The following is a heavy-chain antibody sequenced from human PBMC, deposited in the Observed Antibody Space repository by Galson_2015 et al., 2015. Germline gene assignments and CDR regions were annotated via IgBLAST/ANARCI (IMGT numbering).Heavy chain of an antibody. D-gene: IGHD5-18*01. CDR3: ARDRRGYSYGYRSGADP. J-gene: IGHJ5*02. CDR1: GFTFSSYG. V-gene: IGHV3-33*01. Sequence: SLRLSCAASGFTFSSYGMHWVRQAPGKGLEWVAVIWYDGSNKYYADSVKGRFTISRDNSKNTLYLQMNSPRAEDTAVYYCARDRRGYSYGYRSGADPWGQGTLVTVSS. CDR2: IWYDGSNK.